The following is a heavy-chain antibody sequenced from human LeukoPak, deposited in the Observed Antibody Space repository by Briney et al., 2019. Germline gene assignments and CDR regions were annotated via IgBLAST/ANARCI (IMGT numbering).Heavy chain of an antibody. CDR3: ARDSRFLEWLSRSFFDI. CDR1: GYSISSGYY. Sequence: SETLSLTCTVSGYSISSGYYWGWIRQPPGKGLEWIGSIYHSGSTYYNPSLKSRVTISVDTSKNQFSLKLSSVTAADTAVYYCARDSRFLEWLSRSFFDIWGQGTMVTVSS. D-gene: IGHD3-3*01. J-gene: IGHJ3*02. V-gene: IGHV4-38-2*02. CDR2: IYHSGST.